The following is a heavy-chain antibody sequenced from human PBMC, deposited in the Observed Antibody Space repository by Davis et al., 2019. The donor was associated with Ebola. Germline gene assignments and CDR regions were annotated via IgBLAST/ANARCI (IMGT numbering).Heavy chain of an antibody. CDR1: GDSVSSNSAA. Sequence: SQTLSLTCAISGDSVSSNSAAWNWIRQSPSRGLEWLGRTYYRSKWYNDYAVSVKSRITINPDTSKNQFSLQLNSVTAADTAVYYCARLGLLKRDRYFDYWGQGTLVTVSS. V-gene: IGHV6-1*01. CDR2: TYYRSKWYN. D-gene: IGHD2-15*01. CDR3: ARLGLLKRDRYFDY. J-gene: IGHJ4*02.